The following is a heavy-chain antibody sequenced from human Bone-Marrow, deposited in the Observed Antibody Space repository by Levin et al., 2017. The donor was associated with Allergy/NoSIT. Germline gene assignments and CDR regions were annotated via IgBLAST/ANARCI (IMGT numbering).Heavy chain of an antibody. D-gene: IGHD3-16*01. J-gene: IGHJ4*02. V-gene: IGHV3-30*18. CDR2: ISYDGSNK. Sequence: GGSLRLSCAASGFTFSSYGMHWVRQAPGKGLEWVAVISYDGSNKYYADSVKGRFTISRDNSKNTLYLQMNSLRAEDTAVYYCAKSYDYVWGGGDYWGQGTLVTVSS. CDR3: AKSYDYVWGGGDY. CDR1: GFTFSSYG.